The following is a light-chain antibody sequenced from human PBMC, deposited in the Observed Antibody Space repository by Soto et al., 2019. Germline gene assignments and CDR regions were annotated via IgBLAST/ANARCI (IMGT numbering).Light chain of an antibody. J-gene: IGKJ5*01. V-gene: IGKV3-11*01. CDR2: DSS. CDR1: QSVDKF. Sequence: EIVLTQSPATLSLSPGETATLSCRASQSVDKFLAWYQQRPGQPPRLLIFDSSNRATGVPVRFSGSGSGTVFTLTIGSLEPEDSAVYYCQQRKHWPPITFGQGTLLEIK. CDR3: QQRKHWPPIT.